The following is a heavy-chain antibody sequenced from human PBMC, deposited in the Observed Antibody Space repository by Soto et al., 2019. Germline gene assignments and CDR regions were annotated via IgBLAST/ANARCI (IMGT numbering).Heavy chain of an antibody. CDR2: INHSGST. V-gene: IGHV4-34*01. CDR1: GGSFSGYY. D-gene: IGHD3-16*01. CDR3: ARDRLTRVGRSFDY. Sequence: SETLSLTCAVYGGSFSGYYWSWIRQPPGKGLEWIGEINHSGSTNYNPSLKSRVTISVDTSKNQFSLKLSSVTAADTAVYYCARDRLTRVGRSFDYWGQGTLVTVSS. J-gene: IGHJ4*02.